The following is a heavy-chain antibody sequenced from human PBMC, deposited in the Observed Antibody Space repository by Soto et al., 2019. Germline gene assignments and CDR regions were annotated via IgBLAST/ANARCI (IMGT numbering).Heavy chain of an antibody. Sequence: GASVKVSCKASGYTFTSYYMHWVRQAPGQGLEWMGIINPSGGSTSYAQKFQGRVTMTRDTSTSTVYMELSSLRSEDTAVYYCARGGPRGYYGDPTSDPYYFDYWGQGTLVTVRS. V-gene: IGHV1-46*03. D-gene: IGHD4-17*01. J-gene: IGHJ4*02. CDR2: INPSGGST. CDR3: ARGGPRGYYGDPTSDPYYFDY. CDR1: GYTFTSYY.